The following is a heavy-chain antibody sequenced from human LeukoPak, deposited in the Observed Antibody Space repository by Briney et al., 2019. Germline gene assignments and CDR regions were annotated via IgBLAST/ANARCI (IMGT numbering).Heavy chain of an antibody. D-gene: IGHD6-13*01. CDR2: IYYSGST. J-gene: IGHJ4*02. V-gene: IGHV4-61*01. Sequence: SETLSLTCTVSGGSVSSGSYYWSWIRQPPGKGLEWIGYIYYSGSTNYNPSLKSRVTISVDTSKNQFSLKLSSVTAADTAVYYCARDHGGSSCFDYWGQGTLVTVSS. CDR3: ARDHGGSSCFDY. CDR1: GGSVSSGSYY.